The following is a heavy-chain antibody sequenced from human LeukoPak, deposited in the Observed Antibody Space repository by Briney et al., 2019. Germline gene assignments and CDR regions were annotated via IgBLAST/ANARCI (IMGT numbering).Heavy chain of an antibody. CDR1: GFTFSSYG. CDR3: ARTRDGYNHDAFDI. D-gene: IGHD5-24*01. CDR2: IWYDGSNK. J-gene: IGHJ3*02. Sequence: GGSLRLSCAASGFTFSSYGMHWVRQAPGKGLEWVAVIWYDGSNKYYADSVKGRFTISRDNSKNTLYLQMNSLRAEDTAVYYCARTRDGYNHDAFDIWGQGTMVTVSS. V-gene: IGHV3-33*01.